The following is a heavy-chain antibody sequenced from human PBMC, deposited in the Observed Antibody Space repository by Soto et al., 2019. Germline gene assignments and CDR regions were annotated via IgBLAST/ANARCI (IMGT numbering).Heavy chain of an antibody. V-gene: IGHV1-3*01. Sequence: RASVKVSCKASGYTFISYAIHWVRQAPGQRLEWMGWINAGNGNTKYSQKFQGRVTITRDTSASTAYMELTSLRSEDTAVYYCARELQGLYYFDYWGQGNLVTVSS. J-gene: IGHJ4*02. CDR2: INAGNGNT. CDR1: GYTFISYA. D-gene: IGHD2-15*01. CDR3: ARELQGLYYFDY.